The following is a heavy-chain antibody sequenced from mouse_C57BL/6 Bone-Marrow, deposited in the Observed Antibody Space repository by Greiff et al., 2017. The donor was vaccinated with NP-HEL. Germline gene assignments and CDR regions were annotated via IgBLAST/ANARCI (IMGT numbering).Heavy chain of an antibody. CDR3: ARRSYYAMDY. V-gene: IGHV5-6*02. CDR1: GFTFSSYG. Sequence: EVMLVESGGDLVKPGGSLKLSCAASGFTFSSYGMSWVRQTPDKRLEWVASISSGGSYTYYPDSVKGRFTISSDNAKTTLYLQMSSLKSEDTAMYYCARRSYYAMDYWGQGTSVTVSS. J-gene: IGHJ4*01. CDR2: ISSGGSYT.